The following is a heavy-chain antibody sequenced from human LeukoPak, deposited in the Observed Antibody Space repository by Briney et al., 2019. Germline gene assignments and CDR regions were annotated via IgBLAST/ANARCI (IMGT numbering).Heavy chain of an antibody. Sequence: GGSLRLSCAASGFTLGTYAMSWVRQAPGTGLEWLSTIVGSASHIFYADSVKGRFTISRDNSRNTVYLQMNTLRPEDTAIYFCANDLRPDGRFDFDYWGRGTQVTVSS. D-gene: IGHD3-10*01. CDR1: GFTLGTYA. CDR3: ANDLRPDGRFDFDY. V-gene: IGHV3-23*01. CDR2: IVGSASHI. J-gene: IGHJ4*02.